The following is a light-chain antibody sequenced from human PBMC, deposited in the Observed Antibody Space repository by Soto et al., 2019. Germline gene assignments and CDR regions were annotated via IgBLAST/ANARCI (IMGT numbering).Light chain of an antibody. Sequence: DIQMTQSPSSLSASVGDKVTITCQASQGIKYYLNWYQQTPGKAPKLLIYDASNLEKGVPSRFSGSGSGTTFTFTITSVQPADIATYYCQQYDTLPLTFGQGTKVELK. J-gene: IGKJ1*01. CDR1: QGIKYY. V-gene: IGKV1-33*01. CDR3: QQYDTLPLT. CDR2: DAS.